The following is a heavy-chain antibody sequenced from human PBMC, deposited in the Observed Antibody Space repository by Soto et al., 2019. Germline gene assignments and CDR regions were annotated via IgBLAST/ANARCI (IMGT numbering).Heavy chain of an antibody. J-gene: IGHJ4*02. D-gene: IGHD1-26*01. V-gene: IGHV4-59*01. Sequence: SETLSLTCTVSGGSISSYYWSWIRQPPGKGLEWIGYIYYSGSTNYNPSLKSRVTISVDTSKNQFSLKLSSVTAADTAVYYCFIELPEPGTYFDYWCQAILVTVS. CDR3: FIELPEPGTYFDY. CDR2: IYYSGST. CDR1: GGSISSYY.